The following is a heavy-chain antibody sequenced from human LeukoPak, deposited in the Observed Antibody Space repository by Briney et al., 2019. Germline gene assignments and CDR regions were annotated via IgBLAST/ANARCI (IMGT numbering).Heavy chain of an antibody. Sequence: GGSLRLSCAASGFTFSSYAMSWVRQAPGKGLEWVSAISGSGGSTYYADSVKGRFTISRDNSKNTLFLQMNSLRAEDTAVYYCATRGGSSGYFDYWGQGTLVTVSS. CDR2: ISGSGGST. V-gene: IGHV3-23*01. CDR3: ATRGGSSGYFDY. CDR1: GFTFSSYA. J-gene: IGHJ4*02. D-gene: IGHD3-10*01.